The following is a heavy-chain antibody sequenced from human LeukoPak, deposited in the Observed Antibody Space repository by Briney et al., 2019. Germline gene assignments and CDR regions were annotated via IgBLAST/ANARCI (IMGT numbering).Heavy chain of an antibody. CDR1: GYSLSSCW. J-gene: IGHJ4*02. CDR3: ARQRASTGILDF. D-gene: IGHD1-1*01. V-gene: IGHV5-51*01. CDR2: IYPSDSDT. Sequence: GESLKISCTGSGYSLSSCWIAWLRQMPGEGLEWMGIIYPSDSDTRYSPSFQGQVTISADESSNTAYLHWSSLKASDSAMYFCARQRASTGILDFWGQGTLVTVSS.